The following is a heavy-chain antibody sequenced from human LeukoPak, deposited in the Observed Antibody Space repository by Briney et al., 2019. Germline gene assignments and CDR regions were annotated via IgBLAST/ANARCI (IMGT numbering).Heavy chain of an antibody. Sequence: SETLSLTCTVSGGSISSGDYYWSWIRQPPGKGLEWIGYIYYSGSTYYNPSLKSRVTISVDTSKSQFSLKLSSVTAADTAVYYCARAVVWGPGYFDYWGQGTLVTVSS. D-gene: IGHD3-22*01. J-gene: IGHJ4*02. CDR1: GGSISSGDYY. CDR2: IYYSGST. CDR3: ARAVVWGPGYFDY. V-gene: IGHV4-30-4*01.